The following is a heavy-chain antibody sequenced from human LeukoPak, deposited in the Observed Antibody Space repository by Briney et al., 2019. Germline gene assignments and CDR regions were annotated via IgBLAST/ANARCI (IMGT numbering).Heavy chain of an antibody. Sequence: GRSLRLSCAASGFTFSSYGMHWVRQAPGKGLEWVAVISYDGSNKYYADSVKGRFTISRDNSKNTLYLQMNSLRAEDTAVYYCAKDLRYYDSSGYLDYWGQGILVTVSS. CDR3: AKDLRYYDSSGYLDY. J-gene: IGHJ4*02. CDR1: GFTFSSYG. CDR2: ISYDGSNK. D-gene: IGHD3-22*01. V-gene: IGHV3-30*18.